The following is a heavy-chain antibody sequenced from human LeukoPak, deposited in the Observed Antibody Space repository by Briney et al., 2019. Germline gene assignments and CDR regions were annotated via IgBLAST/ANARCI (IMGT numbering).Heavy chain of an antibody. CDR2: ISGSGGST. CDR3: AKDPHDIVVVVAATPAYFDY. Sequence: GGSLRLSCAASGFTFSSYAMSWVRQAPGKGLEWVPAISGSGGSTYYADSVKGRFTISRDNSKNTLYLQMNSLRAEDTAVYYCAKDPHDIVVVVAATPAYFDYWGQGTLVTVSS. D-gene: IGHD2-15*01. J-gene: IGHJ4*02. V-gene: IGHV3-23*01. CDR1: GFTFSSYA.